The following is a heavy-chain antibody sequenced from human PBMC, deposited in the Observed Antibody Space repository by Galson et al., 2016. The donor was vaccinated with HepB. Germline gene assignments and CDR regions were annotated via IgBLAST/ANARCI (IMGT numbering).Heavy chain of an antibody. CDR2: IGGSGDNT. D-gene: IGHD3-16*02. V-gene: IGHV3-23*01. J-gene: IGHJ4*02. CDR1: GFSFSTYA. CDR3: AKDLLSEYVLGSYRFQD. Sequence: SLRLSCAVSGFSFSTYAMSWVRQAPGKGLVWVSTIGGSGDNTYYADSVKGRFAISRDNSMNTLYLHMNSLRAEDTAVYYCAKDLLSEYVLGSYRFQDWGLGAPVTVSS.